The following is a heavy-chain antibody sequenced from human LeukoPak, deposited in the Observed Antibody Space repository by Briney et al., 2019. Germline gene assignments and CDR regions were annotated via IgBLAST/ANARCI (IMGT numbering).Heavy chain of an antibody. D-gene: IGHD6-13*01. CDR2: INPSGGST. V-gene: IGHV1-46*01. CDR3: ARSFGASQQYISSWYYYYMDV. Sequence: ASVKVSCKASGYIFTNYYIHWVRQAPGQGLEWMGIINPSGGSTSYVQKFQGRVTMTRDMSTSTVYMELSSLRSEDTAVYYCARSFGASQQYISSWYYYYMDVWGKGTTVTVSS. CDR1: GYIFTNYY. J-gene: IGHJ6*03.